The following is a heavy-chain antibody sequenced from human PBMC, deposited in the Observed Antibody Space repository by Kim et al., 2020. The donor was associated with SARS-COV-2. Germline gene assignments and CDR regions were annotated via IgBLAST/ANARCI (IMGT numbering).Heavy chain of an antibody. D-gene: IGHD3-9*01. V-gene: IGHV3-15*01. CDR1: GFTFSNAW. CDR3: TTDLKIYGGYSLPETSEVEDILTGTTY. CDR2: IKSKTDGGTT. Sequence: GGSLRLSCAASGFTFSNAWMSWVRQAPGKGLEWVGRIKSKTDGGTTDYAAPVKGRFTISRDDSKNTLYLQMNSLKTEDTAVYYCTTDLKIYGGYSLPETSEVEDILTGTTYWGQGTLVTVSS. J-gene: IGHJ4*02.